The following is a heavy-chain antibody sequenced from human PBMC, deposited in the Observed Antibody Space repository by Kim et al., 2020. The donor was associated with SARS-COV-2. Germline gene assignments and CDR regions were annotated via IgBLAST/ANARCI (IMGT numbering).Heavy chain of an antibody. J-gene: IGHJ4*02. CDR1: GGSISSYY. V-gene: IGHV4-59*01. CDR3: ARGVLFRTVDY. Sequence: SETLSLTCTVSGGSISSYYWSWIRQPPGKGLEWIGYIYYSGSTNYNPSLKSRVTISVDTSKNQFSLKLSSVTAADTAVYYCARGVLFRTVDYWGQGTLVTVSS. CDR2: IYYSGST. D-gene: IGHD2-21*01.